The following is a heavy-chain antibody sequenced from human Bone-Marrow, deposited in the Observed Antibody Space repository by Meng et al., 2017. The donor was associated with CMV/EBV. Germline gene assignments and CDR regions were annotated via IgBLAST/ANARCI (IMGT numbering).Heavy chain of an antibody. D-gene: IGHD3/OR15-3a*01. CDR3: ARRGPRRDYYYYGLDV. CDR1: GFTFSSYA. V-gene: IGHV3-30-3*01. Sequence: GESLKISCAASGFTFSSYAMHWVRQAPGKGLEWVAVISYDGSNKYYTDSVKGRFTISRDNSKNTLYLQMNSLRAEDTAVYYCARRGPRRDYYYYGLDVWAKGPRSPSP. CDR2: ISYDGSNK. J-gene: IGHJ6*02.